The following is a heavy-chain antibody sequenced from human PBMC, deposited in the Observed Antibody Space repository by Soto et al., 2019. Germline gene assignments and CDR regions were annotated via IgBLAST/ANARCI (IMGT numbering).Heavy chain of an antibody. V-gene: IGHV3-48*04. CDR2: ISSSSNAI. CDR1: GFTFSSYA. CDR3: ARGGSSCWFFLDY. Sequence: PGGSLRLSCAASGFTFSSYAMHWVRQAPGKGLEWVSYISSSSNAIYYGDSVKGPFTISRDNAKNSLHLRMSSLRAEDTAIYYCARGGSSCWFFLDYWGQGALVTVSS. D-gene: IGHD6-19*01. J-gene: IGHJ4*02.